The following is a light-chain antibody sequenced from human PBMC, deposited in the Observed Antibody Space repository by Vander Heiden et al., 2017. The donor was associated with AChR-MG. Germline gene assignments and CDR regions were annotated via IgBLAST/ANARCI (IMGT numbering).Light chain of an antibody. CDR1: QSINSY. V-gene: IGKV1-39*01. J-gene: IGKJ1*01. CDR2: AAS. CDR3: QQTYSPLRT. Sequence: DIQMTQYPSSLSASVGDRVTITCRASQSINSYLNWYQQKPGKAPNLLIYAASTLQSGVPSRFSGSGSGTDFTLTISSLQPEDFATYYCQQTYSPLRTFGQGTKVEIK.